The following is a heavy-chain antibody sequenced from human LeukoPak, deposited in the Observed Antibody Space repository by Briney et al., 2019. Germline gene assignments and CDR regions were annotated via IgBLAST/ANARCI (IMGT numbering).Heavy chain of an antibody. CDR3: TRHSMVRGVIPYYYYGMDV. D-gene: IGHD3-10*01. CDR2: ISAYNGNT. V-gene: IGHV1-18*01. CDR1: GYTSTSYG. J-gene: IGHJ6*02. Sequence: ASVRVSCKASGYTSTSYGISWVRQAPGQGLEWMGWISAYNGNTNYAQKLQGRVTMTTDTSTSTAYMELRSLRSDDTAVYYCTRHSMVRGVIPYYYYGMDVWGQGTTVTVSS.